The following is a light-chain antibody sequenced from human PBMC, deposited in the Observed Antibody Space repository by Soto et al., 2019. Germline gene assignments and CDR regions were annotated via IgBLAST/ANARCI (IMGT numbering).Light chain of an antibody. CDR2: GAA. Sequence: EIVMTQSPVTLSVSPGERVTLSCRASQSVSSTYLAWYQHKPGQAPRLLIYGAATRAAGVPDRFSGSGSGTDFTLTISRLEPEDFAVYDCQQYGSSPLCTLGPATNVHI. J-gene: IGKJ3*01. CDR3: QQYGSSPLCT. CDR1: QSVSSTY. V-gene: IGKV3-20*01.